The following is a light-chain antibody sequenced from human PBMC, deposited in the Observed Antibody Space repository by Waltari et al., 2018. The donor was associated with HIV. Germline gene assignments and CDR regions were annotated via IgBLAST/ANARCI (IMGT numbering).Light chain of an antibody. V-gene: IGKV1-39*01. CDR2: GTS. CDR3: LQGYSTPLT. Sequence: DIQMTQSPSSLCASVGDRVTITCRASQNIDNFLTWYQQKPGKAPTLLISGTSAFQSGVPSRFTASGSGTDFTLTINSLQPEDFATYFCLQGYSTPLTFGPGTKVDIK. CDR1: QNIDNF. J-gene: IGKJ3*01.